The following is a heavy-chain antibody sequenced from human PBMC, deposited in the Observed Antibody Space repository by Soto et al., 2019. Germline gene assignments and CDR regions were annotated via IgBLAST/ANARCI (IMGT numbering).Heavy chain of an antibody. Sequence: QVQLVQSGAEVKKPGASVKVSCKASGYTFTGSYIHWVRQAPGQGLEWMGWINPNSGGTNYAQTFQGRVTMTRDTSISTAYMDLSRMRSDDTAVYYCARRGGSWYFDLWGRGTLVTVSS. J-gene: IGHJ2*01. CDR1: GYTFTGSY. CDR2: INPNSGGT. V-gene: IGHV1-2*02. CDR3: ARRGGSWYFDL. D-gene: IGHD2-15*01.